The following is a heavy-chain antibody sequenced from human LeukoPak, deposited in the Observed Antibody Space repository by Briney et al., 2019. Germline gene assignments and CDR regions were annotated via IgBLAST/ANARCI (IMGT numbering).Heavy chain of an antibody. D-gene: IGHD5-18*01. J-gene: IGHJ4*02. CDR2: ISWNSGSI. CDR1: GFTFDDYA. V-gene: IGHV3-9*01. CDR3: AKGHRRYSYGYSDY. Sequence: GGSLRLSCAASGFTFDDYAMHWVRQAPGKGLEWVSGISWNSGSIGYADSVRGRFTISRDNAKNSLYLQMNSLRAEDTALYYCAKGHRRYSYGYSDYWGQGTLVTVSS.